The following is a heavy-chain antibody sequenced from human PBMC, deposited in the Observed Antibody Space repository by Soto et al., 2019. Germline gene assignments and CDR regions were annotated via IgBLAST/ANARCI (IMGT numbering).Heavy chain of an antibody. CDR1: GYRFTTYA. J-gene: IGHJ4*02. Sequence: VQLVQSETEVKQPGASVKVSCKASGYRFTTYAITWVRQAPGQGLEWMGWISPHNNNTEYVQKFQGRVAMTADTSTSTTDMEVRSLRSDDTALYYCARGKFYFDNWGQGTLVTVSS. CDR3: ARGKFYFDN. V-gene: IGHV1-18*01. CDR2: ISPHNNNT.